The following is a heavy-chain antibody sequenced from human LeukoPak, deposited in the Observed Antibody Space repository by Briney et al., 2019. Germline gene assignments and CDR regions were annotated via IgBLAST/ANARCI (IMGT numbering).Heavy chain of an antibody. J-gene: IGHJ4*02. CDR3: ARRYSGSDY. CDR2: INHSGST. V-gene: IGHV4-34*01. D-gene: IGHD5-12*01. Sequence: SESLSLTCAVYGGSFSGYYWSWIRQPPGKGLEWIGEINHSGSTNYNPSLKSRVTISVDTSKNQFSLKLSSVTAADTAVYYCARRYSGSDYWGQGTLVTVSS. CDR1: GGSFSGYY.